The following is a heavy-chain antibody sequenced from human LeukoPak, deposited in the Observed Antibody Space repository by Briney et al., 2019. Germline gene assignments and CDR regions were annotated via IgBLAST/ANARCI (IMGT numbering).Heavy chain of an antibody. CDR2: ISYTGGT. CDR1: SGSITSYF. D-gene: IGHD1-26*01. J-gene: IGHJ4*02. CDR3: AKWEARDQYLDS. Sequence: TSETLSLTCTASSGSITSYFWNWIRQPPGRGLEWVGYISYTGGTKHNPSLRGRVTMSLDTSKSQFSLKLNSVTAADTAVYYCAKWEARDQYLDSWGQGTLVTVSS. V-gene: IGHV4-59*01.